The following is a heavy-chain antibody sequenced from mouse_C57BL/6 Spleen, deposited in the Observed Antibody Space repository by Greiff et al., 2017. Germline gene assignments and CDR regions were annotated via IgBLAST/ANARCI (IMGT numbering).Heavy chain of an antibody. J-gene: IGHJ4*01. CDR3: ARWGRGYAMDY. CDR1: GYTFTDYY. Sequence: VQLQQSGPELVKPGASVKISCKAPGYTFTDYYMNWVKQSHGRSLEWIGDINPNNGGTSDNQKFKGKATLTVDKSSSTAYMELRSLTSEDSAVYYCARWGRGYAMDYWGQGTSVTVSS. V-gene: IGHV1-26*01. CDR2: INPNNGGT.